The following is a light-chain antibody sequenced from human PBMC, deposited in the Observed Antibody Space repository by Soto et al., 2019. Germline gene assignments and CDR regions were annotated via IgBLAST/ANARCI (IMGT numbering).Light chain of an antibody. CDR1: QDIRTS. V-gene: IGKV1-33*01. CDR3: QHYNSLPPFT. CDR2: GAS. Sequence: DIQMTQSPSSLSASVGDRVSITCQASQDIRTSLSWFQQKPGRATKLLIYGASYLETGVPSRFRGSGSGTDFTFTISSLQPEDIATYYCQHYNSLPPFTLGPGTRVDVK. J-gene: IGKJ3*01.